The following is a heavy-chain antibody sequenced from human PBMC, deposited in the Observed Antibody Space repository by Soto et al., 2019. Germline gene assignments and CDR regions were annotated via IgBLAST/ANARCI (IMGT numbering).Heavy chain of an antibody. CDR2: INPSGGST. J-gene: IGHJ3*02. Sequence: QVQLVQSGAEVKKPGASVKVSCKASGYTFTSYYMHWVRQAPGQGLEWMGIINPSGGSTSYAQKFPGQVPMARETAPSKVHMGAERLRSEDTGLYFCARANFLFGGGCFDIWGQGTMVTVSS. CDR1: GYTFTSYY. D-gene: IGHD3-10*02. CDR3: ARANFLFGGGCFDI. V-gene: IGHV1-46*01.